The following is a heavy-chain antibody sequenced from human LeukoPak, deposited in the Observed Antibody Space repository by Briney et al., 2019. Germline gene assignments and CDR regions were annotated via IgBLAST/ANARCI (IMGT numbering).Heavy chain of an antibody. Sequence: PSETLSLTCTVSGGSISSGGYYWSWIRQPPGKGLEWIGYIYYSGSTNYNPSLKSRVTISVDTSKNQFSLKLSSVTAADTAVYYCARDSPHFGLSPYYYYGMDVWGQGTTVTVSS. V-gene: IGHV4-61*08. CDR3: ARDSPHFGLSPYYYYGMDV. J-gene: IGHJ6*02. D-gene: IGHD3/OR15-3a*01. CDR1: GGSISSGGYY. CDR2: IYYSGST.